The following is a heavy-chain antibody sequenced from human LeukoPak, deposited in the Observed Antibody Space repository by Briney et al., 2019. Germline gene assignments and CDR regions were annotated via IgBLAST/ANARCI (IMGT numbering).Heavy chain of an antibody. D-gene: IGHD5-12*01. V-gene: IGHV1-2*06. CDR3: ARVLSRGYDLFY. CDR1: GYTFTGYY. CDR2: INPNSGGT. J-gene: IGHJ4*02. Sequence: ASVKVSCKASGYTFTGYYMHWVRQAPGQGLEWMGRINPNSGGTNYAQKFQGRVTMTRDTSISTAYMELSRLRSDDTAVYYCARVLSRGYDLFYWGQGTLVTVSS.